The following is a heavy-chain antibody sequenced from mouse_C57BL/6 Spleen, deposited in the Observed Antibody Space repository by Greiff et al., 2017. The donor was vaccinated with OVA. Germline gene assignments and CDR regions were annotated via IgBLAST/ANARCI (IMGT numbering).Heavy chain of an antibody. CDR1: GYAFSSSW. CDR2: IYPGDGDT. J-gene: IGHJ1*03. Sequence: QVQLQQSGPELVKPGASVKISCKASGYAFSSSWMNWVKQRPGKGLEWIGRIYPGDGDTNYNGKFKGKATLTADKSSSTAYMQLSSLTSEDSAVYFCARRRNSNYWYFDVWGTGTTVTVSS. CDR3: ARRRNSNYWYFDV. V-gene: IGHV1-82*01.